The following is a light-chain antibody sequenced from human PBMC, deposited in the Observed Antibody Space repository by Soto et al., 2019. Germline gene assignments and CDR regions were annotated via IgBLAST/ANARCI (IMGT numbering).Light chain of an antibody. V-gene: IGKV1-5*03. Sequence: IQMTQSPSTLSGSVGARVTITCPASQTISSWLAWYQQKPGKASKLLIYKASTLRSGAPSRFSGSGSGTEFTLTISSLHPDDFATYYCQHYNSYSEAFGQGTKVDI. CDR2: KAS. J-gene: IGKJ1*01. CDR1: QTISSW. CDR3: QHYNSYSEA.